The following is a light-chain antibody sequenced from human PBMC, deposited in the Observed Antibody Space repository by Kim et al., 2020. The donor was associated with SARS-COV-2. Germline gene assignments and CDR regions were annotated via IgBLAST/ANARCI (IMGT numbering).Light chain of an antibody. V-gene: IGKV3-20*01. Sequence: SPGERATLSGRASQSVSSSSLAWYQQKSGQAPRLLIFGASSRATGIPDRFSGSGSGTDFTLTISRLEPEDLAVYYCHHYGSSPYTFGGGTKVDIK. J-gene: IGKJ4*01. CDR2: GAS. CDR3: HHYGSSPYT. CDR1: QSVSSSS.